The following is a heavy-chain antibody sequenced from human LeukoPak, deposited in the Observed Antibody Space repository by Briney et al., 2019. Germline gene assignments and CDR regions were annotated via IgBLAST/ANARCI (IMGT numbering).Heavy chain of an antibody. V-gene: IGHV7-4-1*02. D-gene: IGHD3-22*01. CDR2: INTHTGNP. CDR1: GYTFTSFA. CDR3: VRDGYNSLSSDFDY. Sequence: ASVTVSCKASGYTFTSFAINWLRQTPGQGPEWVGWINTHTGNPSYAQGFTGRFVFSLDNSVSTAYLQISSLKAEDTAVYYCVRDGYNSLSSDFDYWGQGTLVTVSS. J-gene: IGHJ4*02.